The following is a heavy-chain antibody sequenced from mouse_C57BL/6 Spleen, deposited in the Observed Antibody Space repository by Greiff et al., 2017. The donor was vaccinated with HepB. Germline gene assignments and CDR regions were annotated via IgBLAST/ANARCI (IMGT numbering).Heavy chain of an antibody. V-gene: IGHV3-6*01. D-gene: IGHD2-4*01. Sequence: EVKLMESGPGLVKPSQSLSLTCSVTGYSITSGYYWNWIRQFPGNKLEWMGYISYDGSNNYNPSLKNRISITRDTSKNQFFLKLNSVTTEDTATYYCASYDFSYAMDYWGQGTSVTVSS. CDR2: ISYDGSN. CDR1: GYSITSGYY. CDR3: ASYDFSYAMDY. J-gene: IGHJ4*01.